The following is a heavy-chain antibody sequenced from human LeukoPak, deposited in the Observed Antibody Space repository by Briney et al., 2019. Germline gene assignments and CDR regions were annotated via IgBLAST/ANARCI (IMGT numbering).Heavy chain of an antibody. D-gene: IGHD5-18*01. CDR3: ARGKDTAMGLFDY. CDR2: INHSGST. CDR1: GGSFSGYY. Sequence: PSETLSLTCAVYGGSFSGYYWSWIRQPPGKGLEWIGEINHSGSTYYNPSLKSRVTISLDTSKNQFSLTLTSVTAADTAVYYCARGKDTAMGLFDYWGQGILVTVSS. V-gene: IGHV4-34*01. J-gene: IGHJ4*02.